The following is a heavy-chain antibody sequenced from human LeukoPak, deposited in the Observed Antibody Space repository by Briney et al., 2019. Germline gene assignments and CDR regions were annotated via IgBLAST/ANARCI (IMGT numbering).Heavy chain of an antibody. CDR2: IYYSGST. Sequence: KPSETLSLTCTVSGGSISSSTYYWGWIRQPPGKGLEWIASIYYSGSTYYNPSLKSRFTISVDTSKNQFSLKVSSVTAADTAVYYCARLPAATDIWGQGTMVTVSS. J-gene: IGHJ3*02. V-gene: IGHV4-39*01. CDR1: GGSISSSTYY. CDR3: ARLPAATDI.